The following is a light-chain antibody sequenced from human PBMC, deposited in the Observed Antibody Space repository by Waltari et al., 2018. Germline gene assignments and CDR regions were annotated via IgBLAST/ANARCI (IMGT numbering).Light chain of an antibody. V-gene: IGLV2-14*03. J-gene: IGLJ2*01. CDR1: SSDVGYYNY. Sequence: QSALTQPASVSGSPGQSITISCPGTSSDVGYYNYVPWYQQHPGKAPKLMIYDVSDRPSGVSNRFSGSKSGNTASLTISGLQAEDEADYYCSSYTTISTVVFGGGTKLTVL. CDR2: DVS. CDR3: SSYTTISTVV.